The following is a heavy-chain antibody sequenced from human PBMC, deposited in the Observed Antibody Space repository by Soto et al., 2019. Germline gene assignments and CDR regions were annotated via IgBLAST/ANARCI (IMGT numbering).Heavy chain of an antibody. CDR2: INHSGST. CDR3: ARDKITGLFDY. J-gene: IGHJ4*02. V-gene: IGHV4-34*01. D-gene: IGHD2-8*02. CDR1: GGSVSGYY. Sequence: PSQPLSLTCAVYGGSVSGYYWTWIRQPPGTGLEWIGEINHSGSTNYNPSLKSRVTISVDTSKNQFSLKLTSVTAADTAVYYCARDKITGLFDYWGQGTLVTVSS.